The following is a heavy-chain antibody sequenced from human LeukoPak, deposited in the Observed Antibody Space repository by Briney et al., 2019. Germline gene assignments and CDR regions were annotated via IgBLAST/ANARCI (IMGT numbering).Heavy chain of an antibody. CDR2: ISYSGST. D-gene: IGHD3-16*01. V-gene: IGHV4-59*01. CDR3: ARGGGLNYYYYYMDV. CDR1: GDSIGSYY. J-gene: IGHJ6*03. Sequence: PSETLSLTCTVSGDSIGSYYWTWIRQPPGKGLEWIGYISYSGSTNYNPSLKSRVTISVDTSKNQFSLKLSSVTAADTAVYYCARGGGLNYYYYYMDVWGKGTTVTIPS.